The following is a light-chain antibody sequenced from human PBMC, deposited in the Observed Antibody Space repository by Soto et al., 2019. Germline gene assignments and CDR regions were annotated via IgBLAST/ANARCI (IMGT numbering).Light chain of an antibody. CDR1: QSISKW. J-gene: IGKJ1*01. V-gene: IGKV1-5*01. CDR2: AAS. CDR3: QQYSSYWA. Sequence: DIQMTQSPSTLSASAGDRVTITCRASQSISKWLAWYQQKPGKAPKLLISAASNFQSGVPSRFSGSGSGTEFTLTINILHPDDSATYYCQQYSSYWAFGQGTKVEI.